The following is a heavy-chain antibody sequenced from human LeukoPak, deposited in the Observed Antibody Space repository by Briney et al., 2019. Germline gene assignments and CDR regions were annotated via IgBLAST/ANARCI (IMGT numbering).Heavy chain of an antibody. CDR3: ARELRGPNDYGDYGPGAFDI. J-gene: IGHJ3*02. CDR2: ISTSSSYI. V-gene: IGHV3-21*01. CDR1: GFTFNSYP. Sequence: GGSLRLSCAASGFTFNSYPMNWVRRAPGRGLEWVSFISTSSSYIYYADSVKGRFTISRDNAKNSLYLQMNSLRAEDTAVYYCARELRGPNDYGDYGPGAFDIWGQGTMVTVSS. D-gene: IGHD4-17*01.